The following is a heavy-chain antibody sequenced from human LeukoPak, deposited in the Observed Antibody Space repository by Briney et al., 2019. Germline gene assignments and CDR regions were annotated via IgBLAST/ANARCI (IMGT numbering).Heavy chain of an antibody. Sequence: GGSLRLSCAASGFTFSSYAMHWVRQAPGKGLEYVSAISSNGGSTYYANSVKGRFTISRDNSKNTLYLQMGSLRAEDMAVYYCARGPHCSGGSCYPKTDAFDIWGQGTMVTVSS. J-gene: IGHJ3*02. CDR2: ISSNGGST. CDR1: GFTFSSYA. V-gene: IGHV3-64*01. D-gene: IGHD2-15*01. CDR3: ARGPHCSGGSCYPKTDAFDI.